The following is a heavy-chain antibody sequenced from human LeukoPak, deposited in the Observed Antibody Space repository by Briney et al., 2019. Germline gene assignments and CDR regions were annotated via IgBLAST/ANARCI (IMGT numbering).Heavy chain of an antibody. CDR2: IYHSGST. CDR3: ARLTYYYGSGTYNWFDP. CDR1: GGSISSGGYY. D-gene: IGHD3-10*01. J-gene: IGHJ5*02. V-gene: IGHV4-30-2*01. Sequence: SETLSLTCTVSGGSISSGGYYWSWIRQPPGKGLEWIGYIYHSGSTYYNPSLKSRVTISVDRSKNQFSLKLSSVTAADTAVYYCARLTYYYGSGTYNWFDPWGQGTLVTVSS.